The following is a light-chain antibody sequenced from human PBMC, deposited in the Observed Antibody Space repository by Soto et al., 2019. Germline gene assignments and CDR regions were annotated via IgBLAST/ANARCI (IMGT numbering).Light chain of an antibody. V-gene: IGKV1-13*02. CDR2: DAS. J-gene: IGKJ5*01. CDR1: QGISSA. CDR3: QQFNSYPVT. Sequence: AIQLTQSPSSLSASVGDRVTITCRASQGISSALAWYQQKPGKAPKLLIYDASSLESGVPTRFSCSGSGTDFTLTISSLQPEDFATYYCQQFNSYPVTFGQGTRLEIK.